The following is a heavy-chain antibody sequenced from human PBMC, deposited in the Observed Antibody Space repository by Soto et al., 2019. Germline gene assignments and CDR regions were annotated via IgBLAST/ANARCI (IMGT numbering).Heavy chain of an antibody. CDR3: ARDLGVVLTPDWFDP. D-gene: IGHD2-15*01. CDR2: ISAYNGNT. J-gene: IGHJ5*02. Sequence: ASVKVSCKASGYTFTSYGISWVRQAPGQGLEWMGWISAYNGNTNYAQKLQGRVTMTTDTSTSTAYMELRSLRSDDTAVYYCARDLGVVLTPDWFDPWGQGTLVTVYS. CDR1: GYTFTSYG. V-gene: IGHV1-18*01.